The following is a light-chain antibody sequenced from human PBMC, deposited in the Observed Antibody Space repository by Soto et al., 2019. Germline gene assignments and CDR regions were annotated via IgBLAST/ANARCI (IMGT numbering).Light chain of an antibody. J-gene: IGLJ1*01. V-gene: IGLV1-40*01. Sequence: QSMLTQPPSVSWAPGQRVAISCTGSGSNIGAGYDVHWYQQLPGTAPKLLIFANINRPSGVPDRFSGSKSGTSASLAITGLRAEDEADYYCQSYDSSLSGYVFGTGTKVTVL. CDR1: GSNIGAGYD. CDR2: ANI. CDR3: QSYDSSLSGYV.